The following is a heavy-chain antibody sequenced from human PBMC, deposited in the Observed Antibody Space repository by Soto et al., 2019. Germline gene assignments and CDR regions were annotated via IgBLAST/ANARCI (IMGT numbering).Heavy chain of an antibody. CDR3: ATGRANWGPDYYFDY. D-gene: IGHD7-27*01. Sequence: EASVKVSCKVSGYTLTELSMHWVRQAPGKGLEWMGGFDPEDGETIYAQKFQGRVTMTEDTSTDTAYMELSSLRSEDTAVYYCATGRANWGPDYYFDYWGQGTLVTVSS. J-gene: IGHJ4*02. CDR2: FDPEDGET. CDR1: GYTLTELS. V-gene: IGHV1-24*01.